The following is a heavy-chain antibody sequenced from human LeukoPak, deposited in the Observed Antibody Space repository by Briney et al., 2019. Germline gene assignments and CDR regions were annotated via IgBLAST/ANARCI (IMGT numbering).Heavy chain of an antibody. CDR1: GFTFSSYA. Sequence: GGSLRLSCAASGFTFSSYAMSWVRQAPGKGLEWVSAISGSGGSTYYADSVKGRFTISRDNSKNTLFLQMNSLRAEDTAVYYCARRGESTTYGDYRFDYWGQGTLVTVSS. CDR2: ISGSGGST. CDR3: ARRGESTTYGDYRFDY. D-gene: IGHD4-17*01. V-gene: IGHV3-23*01. J-gene: IGHJ4*02.